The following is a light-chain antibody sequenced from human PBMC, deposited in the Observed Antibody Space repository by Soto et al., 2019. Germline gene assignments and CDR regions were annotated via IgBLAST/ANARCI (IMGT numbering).Light chain of an antibody. CDR1: SADVGGYNF. J-gene: IGLJ1*01. V-gene: IGLV2-8*01. Sequence: QSVLAQPPSASGSLGQSVTTSCTGTSADVGGYNFVSWYQQHPGKAPKLMIFEVSQRPSGVPDRFSGSKSGNTASLTVSELQAEDEADYYCASYAGSQNYVFGTGTKVTVL. CDR2: EVS. CDR3: ASYAGSQNYV.